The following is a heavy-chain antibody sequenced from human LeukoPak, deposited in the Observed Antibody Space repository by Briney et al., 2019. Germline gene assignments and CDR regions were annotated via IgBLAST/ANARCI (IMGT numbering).Heavy chain of an antibody. J-gene: IGHJ6*02. D-gene: IGHD3-9*01. CDR3: AKVPQYYDTLTGYPDHYYYYGMDV. Sequence: GRSLRLSCAASGFTFSSYGMHWVRQAPGKGLEWVAVISYDGSNKYYADSVKGRFTISRDNSKNTLYLQMNSLRAEDTAVYYCAKVPQYYDTLTGYPDHYYYYGMDVWGQGTTVTVSS. V-gene: IGHV3-30*18. CDR1: GFTFSSYG. CDR2: ISYDGSNK.